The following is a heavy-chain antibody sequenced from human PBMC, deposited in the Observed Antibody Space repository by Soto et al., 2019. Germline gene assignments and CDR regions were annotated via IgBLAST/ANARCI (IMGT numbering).Heavy chain of an antibody. CDR2: IIPIFGIG. Sequence: QVQLVQSGAEVKQPGSSVKVSCKASGGTFNTYAISWVRQAPGQGLEWMGGIIPIFGIGNDAQKFQGRVTITADESTGTAYMELSSLRSGDTGVYYCARSGITLFGVVSIPPHYYSGLDVWGQGTTVSVSS. J-gene: IGHJ6*02. V-gene: IGHV1-69*01. CDR3: ARSGITLFGVVSIPPHYYSGLDV. CDR1: GGTFNTYA. D-gene: IGHD3-3*01.